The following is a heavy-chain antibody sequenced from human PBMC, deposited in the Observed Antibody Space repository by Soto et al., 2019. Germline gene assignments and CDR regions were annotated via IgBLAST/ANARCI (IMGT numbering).Heavy chain of an antibody. CDR2: IYHSGST. Sequence: PSETLSLTCTVSGGSISSSSYSWGWIRQPPGKGLEWIGSIYHSGSTYYNPSLKSRVTISVDTSKNQFSRKLSSVTAADTAVYHCARQRYCSGGSCYSGGRYHYYYGMDVWGQGTTVT. CDR1: GGSISSSSYS. V-gene: IGHV4-39*01. CDR3: ARQRYCSGGSCYSGGRYHYYYGMDV. J-gene: IGHJ6*02. D-gene: IGHD2-15*01.